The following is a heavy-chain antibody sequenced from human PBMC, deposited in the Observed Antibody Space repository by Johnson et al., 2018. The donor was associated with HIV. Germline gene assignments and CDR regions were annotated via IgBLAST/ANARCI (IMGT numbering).Heavy chain of an antibody. CDR2: IRGSDRTT. Sequence: QVQLVESGGGLVKPGGSLRLSCAASGFTFRDYYMSWIRQAPGKGLEWVSYIRGSDRTTYYAESVRGRFTISRDIVKNSLCPQINSLRAEDTVLYYSAMVGAGYNSRFREPFGAFDIWGQGTMVTVSS. V-gene: IGHV3-11*04. D-gene: IGHD5-24*01. CDR1: GFTFRDYY. J-gene: IGHJ3*02. CDR3: AMVGAGYNSRFREPFGAFDI.